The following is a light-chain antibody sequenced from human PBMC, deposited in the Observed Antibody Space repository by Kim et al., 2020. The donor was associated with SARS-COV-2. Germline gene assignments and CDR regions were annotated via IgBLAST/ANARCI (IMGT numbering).Light chain of an antibody. Sequence: SVRHRTTIACRANQNIDAWVARYQQKPGKDTKLLIYTASTLESVVPSRFSGSESGTEFTLTVRSLQPDDFASYYCQQYKTYPVTFGGGTKLEI. CDR3: QQYKTYPVT. J-gene: IGKJ4*01. CDR1: QNIDAW. CDR2: TAS. V-gene: IGKV1-5*03.